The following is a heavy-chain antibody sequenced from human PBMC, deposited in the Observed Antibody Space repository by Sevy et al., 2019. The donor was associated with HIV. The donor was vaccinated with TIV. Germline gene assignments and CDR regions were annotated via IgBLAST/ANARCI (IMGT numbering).Heavy chain of an antibody. CDR3: ARAYTSFSSGWYKDYYGMDV. J-gene: IGHJ6*02. CDR1: GFTFSSYS. CDR2: ISSSSSYI. V-gene: IGHV3-21*01. Sequence: GGSLRLSCAASGFTFSSYSMNWVRQAPGKGLEWVSSISSSSSYIYYADSVKGRFTTSRDNAKNSLYLQMNSLRAEDTAVYYCARAYTSFSSGWYKDYYGMDVWGQGTTVTVSS. D-gene: IGHD6-19*01.